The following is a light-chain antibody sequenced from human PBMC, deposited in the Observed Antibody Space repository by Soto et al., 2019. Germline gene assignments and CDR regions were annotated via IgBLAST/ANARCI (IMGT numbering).Light chain of an antibody. J-gene: IGKJ5*01. V-gene: IGKV1-5*03. Sequence: IRVTQSASTLSASDGDRATILCRASQAIXSGLAWYQQKGGQAPNFLXAKASILESGVPSRLSGSGSATEFNLTISSLQPEDFAVYYCQQYKNGTLTFGQGTRLEIK. CDR1: QAIXSG. CDR3: QQYKNGTLT. CDR2: KAS.